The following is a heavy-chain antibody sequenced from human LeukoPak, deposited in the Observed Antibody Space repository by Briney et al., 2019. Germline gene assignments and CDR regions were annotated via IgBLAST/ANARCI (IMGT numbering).Heavy chain of an antibody. CDR1: GGTFSSYA. CDR2: VIPIFGTA. D-gene: IGHD6-13*01. J-gene: IGHJ4*02. V-gene: IGHV1-69*13. CDR3: ARDQVPHSSSSFDY. Sequence: SVKVSCKASGGTFSSYAISWVRQAPGQGLEWMGGVIPIFGTANYAQKFQGRVTITADESTSTAYMELSSLRSEDTAVYYCARDQVPHSSSSFDYWGQGTLVTVSS.